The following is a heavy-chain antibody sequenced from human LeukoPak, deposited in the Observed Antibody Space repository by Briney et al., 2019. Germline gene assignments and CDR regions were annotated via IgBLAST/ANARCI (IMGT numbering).Heavy chain of an antibody. D-gene: IGHD6-6*01. CDR3: ARNSIARADALDI. CDR2: IYYSGST. Sequence: SETLSLTCTVSGGSISSYYWSWIRQPPGKGLEWIGYIYYSGSTNYNPSLKSRVTISVDTSKNQFSLKLSSVTAADTAVYYWARNSIARADALDIWAQGKRVTVS. J-gene: IGHJ3*02. V-gene: IGHV4-59*08. CDR1: GGSISSYY.